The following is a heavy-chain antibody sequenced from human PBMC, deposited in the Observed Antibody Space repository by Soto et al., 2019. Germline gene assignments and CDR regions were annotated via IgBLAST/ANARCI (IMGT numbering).Heavy chain of an antibody. Sequence: QVQLVQSGDEVKKPGASVKFSCRAPGYIFFNTGIAWVRQAPGQGVEWMGWISPYTGNTHSATKVQGRLTMTTDTSTSTAYMDLGSLTSDDTAVYYCVMVDNYVTPTPQDVWGQGTTVTVSS. J-gene: IGHJ6*02. D-gene: IGHD3-16*01. CDR3: VMVDNYVTPTPQDV. CDR1: GYIFFNTG. V-gene: IGHV1-18*01. CDR2: ISPYTGNT.